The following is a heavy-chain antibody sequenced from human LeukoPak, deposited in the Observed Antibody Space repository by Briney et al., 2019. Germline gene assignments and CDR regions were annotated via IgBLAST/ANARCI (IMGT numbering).Heavy chain of an antibody. Sequence: PGRSLRLSCAASGFTFSSYGMHWVRQAPGKGLEWVAFIRYDGSNKYYADSVKGRFTISRDNSKNTLYLQMNSLRAEDTAVYYCVREGSTYYYDSSGSLDYWGQGTLVTVSS. CDR2: IRYDGSNK. CDR3: VREGSTYYYDSSGSLDY. CDR1: GFTFSSYG. V-gene: IGHV3-30*02. D-gene: IGHD3-22*01. J-gene: IGHJ4*02.